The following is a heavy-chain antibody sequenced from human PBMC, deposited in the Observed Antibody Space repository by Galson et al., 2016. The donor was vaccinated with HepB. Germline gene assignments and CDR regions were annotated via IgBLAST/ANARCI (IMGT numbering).Heavy chain of an antibody. D-gene: IGHD3-9*01. CDR1: GFTFSTYA. CDR2: ISGSGGTT. J-gene: IGHJ3*01. CDR3: AREGAFTYYDILTGYSPPDAFDV. Sequence: SLRLSCAGSGFTFSTYAVNWVRQAPGKGLERVSGISGSGGTTYHADSVKGRFTISRDNSKNTLYLQMNSLRAEDTAVYYCAREGAFTYYDILTGYSPPDAFDVWGQGTMVTVS. V-gene: IGHV3-23*01.